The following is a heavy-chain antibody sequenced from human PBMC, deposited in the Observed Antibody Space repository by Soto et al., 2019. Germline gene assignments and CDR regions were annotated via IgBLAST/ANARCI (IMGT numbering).Heavy chain of an antibody. Sequence: SETLSLTCAVYGGSFSGYYWSWIRQPPGKGLEWIGEINHSGSTNYNPSLKSRVTISVDTSKNQFSLKLSSVTAADTAVYYCAREGSGGSLYDAFDIWGQGTLVTVSS. CDR3: AREGSGGSLYDAFDI. D-gene: IGHD2-15*01. J-gene: IGHJ3*02. CDR2: INHSGST. V-gene: IGHV4-34*01. CDR1: GGSFSGYY.